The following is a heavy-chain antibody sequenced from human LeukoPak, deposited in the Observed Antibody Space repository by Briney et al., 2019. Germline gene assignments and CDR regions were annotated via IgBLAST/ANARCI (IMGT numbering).Heavy chain of an antibody. Sequence: GGSLRLSCAASGFTFSSYAMHWVRQAPGKGLEWVAVISYDGSNKYYADSVKGRFTISRDNSKNTLYLQMNSLRAEDTAVYYCAKDSKSSSWYVFSPNDYWGQGTLVTVSS. J-gene: IGHJ4*02. CDR2: ISYDGSNK. CDR3: AKDSKSSSWYVFSPNDY. V-gene: IGHV3-30-3*01. D-gene: IGHD6-13*01. CDR1: GFTFSSYA.